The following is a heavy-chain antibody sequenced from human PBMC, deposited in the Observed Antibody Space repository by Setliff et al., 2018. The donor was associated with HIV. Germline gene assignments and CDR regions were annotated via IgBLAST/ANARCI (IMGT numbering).Heavy chain of an antibody. Sequence: GESLKISCKGSGYSFTSYWIGWVRQMPGKGLEWMGIIYPGDSDTRYSPSFQGQVTISADKSISTAYLQWSSLKASDTATYYCARIPRWYYYYMDVWGKGTTVTVSS. V-gene: IGHV5-51*01. J-gene: IGHJ6*03. CDR3: ARIPRWYYYYMDV. D-gene: IGHD2-15*01. CDR2: IYPGDSDT. CDR1: GYSFTSYW.